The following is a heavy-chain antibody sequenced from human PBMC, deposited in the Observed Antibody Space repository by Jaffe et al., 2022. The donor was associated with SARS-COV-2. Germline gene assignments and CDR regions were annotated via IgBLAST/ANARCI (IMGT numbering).Heavy chain of an antibody. D-gene: IGHD4-17*01. V-gene: IGHV3-30-3*01. CDR1: GFTFSSYA. Sequence: QVQLVESGGGVVQPGRSLRLSCAASGFTFSSYAMHWVRQAPGKGLEWVAVISYDGSNKYYADSVKGRFTISRDNSKNTLYLQMNSLRAEDTAVYYCAREGTVTTGYYYYYGMDVWGQGTTVTVSS. CDR3: AREGTVTTGYYYYYGMDV. J-gene: IGHJ6*02. CDR2: ISYDGSNK.